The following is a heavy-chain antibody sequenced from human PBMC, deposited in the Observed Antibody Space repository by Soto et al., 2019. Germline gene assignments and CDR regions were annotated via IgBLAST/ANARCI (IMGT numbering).Heavy chain of an antibody. Sequence: PSETLPHTCTLSGGSISSYYWSWIRQPPGKGLEWIGYIYYSGSTNYNPSLKSRVTISVDTSKNQFSLKLSSVTAADTAVYYCARHDYGDYRRLFDYWGQGTLVTVSS. D-gene: IGHD4-17*01. J-gene: IGHJ4*02. CDR2: IYYSGST. V-gene: IGHV4-59*08. CDR1: GGSISSYY. CDR3: ARHDYGDYRRLFDY.